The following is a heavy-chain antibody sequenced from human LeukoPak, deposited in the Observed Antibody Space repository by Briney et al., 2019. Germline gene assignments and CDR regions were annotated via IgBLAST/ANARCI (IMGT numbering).Heavy chain of an antibody. J-gene: IGHJ5*02. CDR1: GGSFSGYY. CDR3: ARGQYSSSWYNWFDP. Sequence: SETLSLTCAVYGGSFSGYYWSWIRQPPGKGLEWIGEINHSGSTNYNPSLKSRVTISVDTSRNQFSLKLSSVTAADTAVYYCARGQYSSSWYNWFDPWGQGTLVTVSS. V-gene: IGHV4-34*01. CDR2: INHSGST. D-gene: IGHD6-13*01.